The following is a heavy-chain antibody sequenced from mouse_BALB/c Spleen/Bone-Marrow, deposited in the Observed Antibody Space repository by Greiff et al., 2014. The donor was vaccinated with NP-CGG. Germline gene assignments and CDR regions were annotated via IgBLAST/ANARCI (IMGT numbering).Heavy chain of an antibody. CDR2: ISSDSSTI. Sequence: EVHLVESGGGLVQPGGSRKLSCAASGFTFSSFGIHWVRQAPEKGLEWVAYISSDSSTIYYADTVKGRFTTSRDNPKNTLFLQMTSLRSEDTAMYYCARSNYVGYYAMDYWGQGTSVTVSS. D-gene: IGHD1-1*01. CDR3: ARSNYVGYYAMDY. CDR1: GFTFSSFG. V-gene: IGHV5-17*02. J-gene: IGHJ4*01.